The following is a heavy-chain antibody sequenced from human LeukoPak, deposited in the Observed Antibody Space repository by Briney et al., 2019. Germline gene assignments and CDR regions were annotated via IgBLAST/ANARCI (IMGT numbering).Heavy chain of an antibody. Sequence: GGSLRLSCAASGFTFSSYGMHWVRQAPGKGLEWVAVIWYDGSNKYYADSVKGRFTISRDNSKNTLYLQMNSLRAEDTAVYYCARILEVAGLDYWGQGALVTVSS. CDR1: GFTFSSYG. CDR3: ARILEVAGLDY. V-gene: IGHV3-33*01. D-gene: IGHD6-19*01. CDR2: IWYDGSNK. J-gene: IGHJ4*02.